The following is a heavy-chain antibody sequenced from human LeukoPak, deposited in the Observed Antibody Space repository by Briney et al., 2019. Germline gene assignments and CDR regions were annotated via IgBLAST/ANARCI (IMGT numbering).Heavy chain of an antibody. V-gene: IGHV1-18*04. D-gene: IGHD6-19*01. CDR1: GYTFTSYG. Sequence: ASVKASCKASGYTFTSYGINWVRQAPGQGLEWMGWISAYNGNTNYAQKLQGRVTMTTDTSTRTAYMELRSLRSDDTAVYYCARDLGIAVAGTSGYWGQGTLVTVSS. CDR3: ARDLGIAVAGTSGY. J-gene: IGHJ4*02. CDR2: ISAYNGNT.